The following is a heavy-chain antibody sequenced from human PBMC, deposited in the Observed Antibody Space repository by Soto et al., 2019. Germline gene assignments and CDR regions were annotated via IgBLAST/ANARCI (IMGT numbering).Heavy chain of an antibody. V-gene: IGHV1-18*01. CDR1: GYTFTSYG. Sequence: QVQLVQSGAEVKKPGASVKVSCKASGYTFTSYGISWVRQAPGQGLEWMGWISAYNGNTNYAQKLQGRVTMTTDTSTSTADMELRSLRSDDTAVYYCARDLVAYCSSTSCEFDYWGQGTLVTDSS. J-gene: IGHJ4*02. CDR3: ARDLVAYCSSTSCEFDY. D-gene: IGHD2-2*01. CDR2: ISAYNGNT.